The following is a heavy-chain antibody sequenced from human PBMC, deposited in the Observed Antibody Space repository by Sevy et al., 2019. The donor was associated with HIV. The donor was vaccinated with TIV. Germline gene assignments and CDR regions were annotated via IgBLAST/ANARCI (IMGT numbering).Heavy chain of an antibody. Sequence: GGSLRLSCAASGFTFSSYSMNWVRQAPGKGLEWVSSISSSSSYIYYADSLKGRFTISGDNANNPLYLQMNSLRAEDTAVYYCARDDAILFYSNYSGGEFLYYYGIDVWGQGTTVTVS. D-gene: IGHD4-4*01. CDR3: ARDDAILFYSNYSGGEFLYYYGIDV. CDR2: ISSSSSYI. V-gene: IGHV3-21*01. J-gene: IGHJ6*02. CDR1: GFTFSSYS.